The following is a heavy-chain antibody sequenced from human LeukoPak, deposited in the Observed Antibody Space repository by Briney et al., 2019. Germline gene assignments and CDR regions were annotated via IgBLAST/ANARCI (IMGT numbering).Heavy chain of an antibody. Sequence: KASETLSLTCTVSGGPISSSSYSWGWIRQPPGKGLEWIGSIYYSGSTYYNPSLKSRVTISVDTSKNQFSLKLSSVTAADTAVYYCARHSRVAGTSKPTYFDYWGQGTLVTVSS. D-gene: IGHD6-19*01. CDR3: ARHSRVAGTSKPTYFDY. J-gene: IGHJ4*02. CDR2: IYYSGST. CDR1: GGPISSSSYS. V-gene: IGHV4-39*01.